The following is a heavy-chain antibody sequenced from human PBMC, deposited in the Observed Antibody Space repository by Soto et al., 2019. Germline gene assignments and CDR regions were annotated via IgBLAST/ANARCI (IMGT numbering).Heavy chain of an antibody. V-gene: IGHV1-8*01. D-gene: IGHD2-8*01. CDR3: ARDRRGVGAKGYYGMDV. Sequence: ASVKVSCKASGYTFTSYDINWVRQATGQGLEWMGWMNPNSGNTGYAQKFQGRVTMTRNTSISTAYMEVSSLRSEDTAVYFFARDRRGVGAKGYYGMDVWGQGTTVTVSS. CDR2: MNPNSGNT. CDR1: GYTFTSYD. J-gene: IGHJ6*02.